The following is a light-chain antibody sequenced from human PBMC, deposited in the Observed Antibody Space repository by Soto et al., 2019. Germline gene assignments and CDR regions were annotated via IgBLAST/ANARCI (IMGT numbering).Light chain of an antibody. CDR3: QQYGSSSYT. CDR1: QSISSSY. V-gene: IGKV3-20*01. Sequence: EILLTQSPGPLSLSPGERATLSCRASQSISSSYLAWYQQKPGQAPRLLIYAASSRATGIPDRFSGSGSGTDFTLTISRLEPEDFAVYYCQQYGSSSYTFGQGTQLEIK. CDR2: AAS. J-gene: IGKJ2*01.